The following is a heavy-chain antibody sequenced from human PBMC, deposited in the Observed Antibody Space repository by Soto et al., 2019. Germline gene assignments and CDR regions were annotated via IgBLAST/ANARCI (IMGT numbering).Heavy chain of an antibody. Sequence: PGGSLRLSCTASGFTFGDYAMSWFRQAPGKGLEWVGFIRSKAYGGTTEYAASVKGRFTISRDDSKSIAYLQMNSLKTEDTAVYYCTRDRFLSVVVPAASSYWGQGTLVTVSS. V-gene: IGHV3-49*03. D-gene: IGHD2-2*01. CDR3: TRDRFLSVVVPAASSY. CDR1: GFTFGDYA. CDR2: IRSKAYGGTT. J-gene: IGHJ4*02.